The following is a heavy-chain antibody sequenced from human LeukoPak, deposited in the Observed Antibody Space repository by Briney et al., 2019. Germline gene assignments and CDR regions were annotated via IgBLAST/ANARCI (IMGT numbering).Heavy chain of an antibody. V-gene: IGHV3-15*05. CDR1: GFTFSHAW. CDR3: TTDLEDFDF. J-gene: IGHJ4*02. Sequence: PGGSLRLSCAASGFTFSHAWMSWVRQAPGKGLEWIGRIKSKTDGETTDYAAPVKGRFTISRDDSQNTLYLQMNSLKTEDIALYYCTTDLEDFDFWGQGTLVTVSS. CDR2: IKSKTDGETT.